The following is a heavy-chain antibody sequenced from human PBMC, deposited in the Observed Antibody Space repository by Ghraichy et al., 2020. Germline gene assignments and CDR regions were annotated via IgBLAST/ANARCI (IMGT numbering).Heavy chain of an antibody. CDR1: GFTFSSFA. CDR2: TIDTGANT. V-gene: IGHV3-23*01. Sequence: GESLNISCAASGFTFSSFAMSWVRQAPGKGLEWVSATIDTGANTFYADSVKGRFTISRDNSKNTLYLQMNSLRGEDTAVYYCAKMAGHPHYDYYMDVWGKGTAVIVSS. CDR3: AKMAGHPHYDYYMDV. J-gene: IGHJ6*03. D-gene: IGHD6-19*01.